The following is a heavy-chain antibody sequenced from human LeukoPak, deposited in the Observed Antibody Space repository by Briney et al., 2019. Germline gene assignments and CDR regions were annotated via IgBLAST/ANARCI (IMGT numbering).Heavy chain of an antibody. Sequence: GGSLRLSCAASGFTFSSSAMTWVRQAPGKGLEWVSSLTGGSDNSEHADSVKGRFSISRDNSKNTLYLQMNSLRAEDTAVYYCAKDNSSSSAFDIWGQGTMVTVSS. J-gene: IGHJ3*02. CDR2: LTGGSDNS. D-gene: IGHD6-13*01. CDR3: AKDNSSSSAFDI. V-gene: IGHV3-23*01. CDR1: GFTFSSSA.